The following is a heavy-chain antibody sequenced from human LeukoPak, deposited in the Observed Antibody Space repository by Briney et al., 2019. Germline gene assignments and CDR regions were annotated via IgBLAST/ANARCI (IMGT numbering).Heavy chain of an antibody. CDR3: ARGGGYSGYDYDY. CDR2: IYYSGST. Sequence: PSETLSLTCTVPGGSISSRNYYWGWLLQPPGKGLECLGSIYYSGSTYHNPSLKSRVTISVDTSKNQFSLKLSSVTAADTAVYYCARGGGYSGYDYDYWGQGTLVTVSS. V-gene: IGHV4-39*01. CDR1: GGSISSRNYY. D-gene: IGHD5-12*01. J-gene: IGHJ4*02.